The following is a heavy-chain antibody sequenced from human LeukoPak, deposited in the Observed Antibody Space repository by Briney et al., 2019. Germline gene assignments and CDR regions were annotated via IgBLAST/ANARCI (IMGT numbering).Heavy chain of an antibody. CDR3: ARSHLECRGATKRSTSCPSDAFDI. V-gene: IGHV4-30-2*01. CDR2: IYYTGST. Sequence: PSETLSLTCTVSGGSISSDGYYWSWIRQPPGKGLEWIGHIYYTGSTHYNASLKSRVTISVDRSKNQVSLNLNSVTAADTAVYYCARSHLECRGATKRSTSCPSDAFDIWGQGTMVTVSS. D-gene: IGHD2-2*01. CDR1: GGSISSDGYY. J-gene: IGHJ3*02.